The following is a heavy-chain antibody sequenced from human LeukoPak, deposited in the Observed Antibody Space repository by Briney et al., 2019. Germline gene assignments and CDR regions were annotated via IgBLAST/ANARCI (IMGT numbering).Heavy chain of an antibody. J-gene: IGHJ4*02. CDR1: GFTFSSYA. Sequence: PGGSLRLSCAASGFTFSSYAMSWVRQAPGKGLEWVSAISGSGGSTYYADSVKGRFTISRDNSKNTVYLQMNRLRAEDTAVYYCAKVGWDQYYFDYWGQGTLVTVSS. D-gene: IGHD6-19*01. CDR2: ISGSGGST. V-gene: IGHV3-23*01. CDR3: AKVGWDQYYFDY.